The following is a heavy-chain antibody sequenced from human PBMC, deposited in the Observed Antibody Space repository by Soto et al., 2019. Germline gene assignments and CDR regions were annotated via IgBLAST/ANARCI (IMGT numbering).Heavy chain of an antibody. Sequence: SETLSLTCTVSGGSISSGGYYWSWIRHHPGKGLEWIGYIYYSGSTYYNPSLKSRVTISVDTSKNQFSLKLSSVTAADTAVYYCARASIDYDFWSGYPPSYFDYWGQGTLVTVSS. CDR1: GGSISSGGYY. CDR3: ARASIDYDFWSGYPPSYFDY. D-gene: IGHD3-3*01. J-gene: IGHJ4*02. CDR2: IYYSGST. V-gene: IGHV4-31*03.